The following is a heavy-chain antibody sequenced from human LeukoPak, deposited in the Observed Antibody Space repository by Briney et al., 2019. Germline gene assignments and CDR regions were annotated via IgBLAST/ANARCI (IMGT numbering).Heavy chain of an antibody. J-gene: IGHJ4*02. CDR1: GFTFSSYN. Sequence: GGSLRLSCAASGFTFSSYNMNWVRQAPGKGLEWVSSISSSSSYIYYADSVKGRFTVSRDNAKNSLYLQMNSLRAEYTAVYYCARDWLFGSSVLWGQGTPVTVSS. D-gene: IGHD2-2*01. CDR3: ARDWLFGSSVL. CDR2: ISSSSSYI. V-gene: IGHV3-21*01.